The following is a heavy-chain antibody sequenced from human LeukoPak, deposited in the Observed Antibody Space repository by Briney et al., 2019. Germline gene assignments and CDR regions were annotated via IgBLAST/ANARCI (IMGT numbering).Heavy chain of an antibody. CDR3: ARTHSPGFDWVGEFYFDY. CDR2: INYSGST. J-gene: IGHJ4*02. CDR1: GGSISSYY. D-gene: IGHD3-10*01. V-gene: IGHV4-59*01. Sequence: ASETLSLTCTVSGGSISSYYWSWIRQPPGKGLEWIGYINYSGSTNYNPSLKSRVTISVDTSKNQFSLKLSSVTAADTAVYYCARTHSPGFDWVGEFYFDYWGQGTLVTVSS.